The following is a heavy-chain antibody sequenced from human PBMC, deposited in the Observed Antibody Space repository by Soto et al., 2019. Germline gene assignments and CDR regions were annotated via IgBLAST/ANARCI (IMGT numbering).Heavy chain of an antibody. CDR1: GYTFTNND. CDR3: ERMDSFGSLNWFDP. Sequence: QVQLVPSGAEVKRPGASVKVSCKASGYTFTNNDVSWVRQATGQGLEWMGWMNPGSGDTGYAQKFQGRVTMTRDMSIATAYMELNSLTADDTAIYYCERMDSFGSLNWFDPWGQGTLVTVSS. D-gene: IGHD5-18*01. CDR2: MNPGSGDT. V-gene: IGHV1-8*01. J-gene: IGHJ5*02.